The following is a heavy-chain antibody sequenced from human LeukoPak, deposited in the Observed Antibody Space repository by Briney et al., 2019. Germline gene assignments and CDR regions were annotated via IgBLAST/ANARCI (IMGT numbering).Heavy chain of an antibody. J-gene: IGHJ5*02. Sequence: GASLRLSCAASGFTFSSYAMSWVRQAPGKGLEWVAVISYDGSNQYYADSVKGRFTISRDNSKKTLFLHMNSLRPEDTAVYYCAKFAATSSNWFDPWGQGTLVTVSS. CDR2: ISYDGSNQ. V-gene: IGHV3-30*18. D-gene: IGHD2-2*01. CDR3: AKFAATSSNWFDP. CDR1: GFTFSSYA.